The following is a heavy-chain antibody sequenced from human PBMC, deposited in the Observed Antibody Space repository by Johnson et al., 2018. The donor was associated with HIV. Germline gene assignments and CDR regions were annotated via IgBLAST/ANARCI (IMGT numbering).Heavy chain of an antibody. Sequence: HVQLVESGGGVVQPGRSLRLSCAASAFSFSSYGMHWVRQAPGKGLEWVAVTSYDGSKKHYADSVKGRFTVSRDNSKNTLYLQMNSLRAYDTAVYYCAKDSEVSGYQPDAFDIWGQGTMVTVSS. V-gene: IGHV3-30*18. J-gene: IGHJ3*02. CDR2: TSYDGSKK. CDR1: AFSFSSYG. D-gene: IGHD3-3*01. CDR3: AKDSEVSGYQPDAFDI.